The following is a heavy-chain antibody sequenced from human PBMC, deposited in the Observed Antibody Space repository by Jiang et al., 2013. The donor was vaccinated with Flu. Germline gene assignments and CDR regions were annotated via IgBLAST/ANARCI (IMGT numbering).Heavy chain of an antibody. CDR1: GDSVSSGDHW. J-gene: IGHJ4*02. CDR2: IYYRGTT. V-gene: IGHV4-61*03. CDR3: ARGSSDLWGYFLDS. D-gene: IGHD3-10*01. Sequence: LLKPSETLSLTCDVSGDSVSSGDHWWSWIRQPPGKPLEWIGYIYYRGTTSYNPSLMSRVTMSVDASDNHFSLKLESVTAADTAVYFCARGSSDLWGYFLDSWGQGTLVTASS.